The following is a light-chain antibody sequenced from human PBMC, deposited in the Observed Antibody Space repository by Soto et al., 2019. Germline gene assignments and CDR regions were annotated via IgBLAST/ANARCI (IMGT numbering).Light chain of an antibody. Sequence: EIVLTQSPGTLSLSPGERAILSCRASQSVSSSYLAWDQQKPGQAPRILIYGASSRATGIPDRFSGSGSGTDFTLTISRLEPEDFAVYYCQQYGSSPQTFGQGTKVEIK. CDR2: GAS. CDR1: QSVSSSY. J-gene: IGKJ1*01. CDR3: QQYGSSPQT. V-gene: IGKV3-20*01.